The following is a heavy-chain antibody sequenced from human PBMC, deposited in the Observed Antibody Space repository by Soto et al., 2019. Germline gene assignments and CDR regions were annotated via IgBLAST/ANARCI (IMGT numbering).Heavy chain of an antibody. CDR1: GYTFTSYA. D-gene: IGHD2-2*01. J-gene: IGHJ5*02. CDR2: INAGNGNT. CDR3: ARGREKYRLLKGAYNWFDP. V-gene: IGHV1-3*05. Sequence: QVQLVQSGAEEKKPGASVKVSCKASGYTFTSYAMHWVRQAPGQRLEWMGWINAGNGNTKYSQKFQGRVTITRDTSASTAYMELSSLRSEDTAVYYCARGREKYRLLKGAYNWFDPWGQGTLVTVSS.